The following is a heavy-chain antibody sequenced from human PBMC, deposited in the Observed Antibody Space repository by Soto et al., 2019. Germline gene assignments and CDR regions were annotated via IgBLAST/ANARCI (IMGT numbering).Heavy chain of an antibody. CDR1: GGTFSSYA. V-gene: IGHV1-69*01. Sequence: QLQLVQSGAEVKKPGSSVKVSCKASGGTFSSYAISWVRQAPGQGLEWMGGIIPIFGTANYAQKFQGRVTITADESTSTAYMELSSLRSEDTAVYYCARHDYYDSSGYYYPAGPFDYWGQGTLVTVSS. CDR2: IIPIFGTA. CDR3: ARHDYYDSSGYYYPAGPFDY. D-gene: IGHD3-22*01. J-gene: IGHJ4*02.